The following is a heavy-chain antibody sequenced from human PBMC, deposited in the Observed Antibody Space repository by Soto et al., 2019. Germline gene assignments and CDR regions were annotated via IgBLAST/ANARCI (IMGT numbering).Heavy chain of an antibody. V-gene: IGHV1-24*01. Sequence: GASVKVSCKVSGYTLTELSMHWVRQAPGKGLEWMGGFDPEDGETIYAQKFQGRVTMTEDTSTDTAYMELSSLRSEDTAVYYCATVYNWNSFPAGAFDIWGQGTMVTVSS. D-gene: IGHD1-7*01. CDR2: FDPEDGET. CDR3: ATVYNWNSFPAGAFDI. CDR1: GYTLTELS. J-gene: IGHJ3*02.